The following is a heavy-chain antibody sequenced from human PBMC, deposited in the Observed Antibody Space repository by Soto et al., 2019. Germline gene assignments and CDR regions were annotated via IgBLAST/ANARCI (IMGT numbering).Heavy chain of an antibody. CDR1: GGSISSYY. D-gene: IGHD2-8*01. Sequence: SETLSLTCTVSGGSISSYYWSWIRQPPGKGLEWIGEINHSGSTNYNPSLKSRVTISVDTSKNQFSLKLSSVTAADTAVYYCARPQGYCTNGVCYRPFDYWGQGTLVTVSS. CDR3: ARPQGYCTNGVCYRPFDY. V-gene: IGHV4-34*01. CDR2: INHSGST. J-gene: IGHJ4*02.